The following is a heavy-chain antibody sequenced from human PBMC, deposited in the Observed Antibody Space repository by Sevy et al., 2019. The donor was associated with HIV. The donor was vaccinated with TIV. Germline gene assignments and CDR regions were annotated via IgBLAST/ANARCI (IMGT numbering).Heavy chain of an antibody. CDR2: FDPEDDET. J-gene: IGHJ4*02. D-gene: IGHD3-22*01. CDR3: ATTKDEYDSSAYPFDY. V-gene: IGHV1-24*01. Sequence: ATVKVSCKVSGYTLTGFSMHWVRQAPGKGLEWMATFDPEDDETIYAQKFQGRVTMTEDTSTDTAYMELSSLRSEDTAVYYCATTKDEYDSSAYPFDYWGQGTLVTVSS. CDR1: GYTLTGFS.